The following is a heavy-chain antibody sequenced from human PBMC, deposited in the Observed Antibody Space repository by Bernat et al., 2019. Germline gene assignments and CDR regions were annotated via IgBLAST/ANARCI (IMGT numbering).Heavy chain of an antibody. CDR3: ARDRVEMATMTCIVGMDV. D-gene: IGHD5-24*01. J-gene: IGHJ6*02. CDR2: ISYDGSNK. V-gene: IGHV3-30-3*01. CDR1: GFTFSSYA. Sequence: QVQLVESGGGVVQPGRSLRLSCAASGFTFSSYAMHWVRQAPGKGLEWVAVISYDGSNKYYADSVKGRFTISRDNSKNTLYLQMNSLRAEDTAVYYCARDRVEMATMTCIVGMDVWGQGTTVTVSS.